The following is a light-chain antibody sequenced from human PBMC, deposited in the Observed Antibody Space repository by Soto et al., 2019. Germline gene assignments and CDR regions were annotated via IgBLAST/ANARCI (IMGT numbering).Light chain of an antibody. J-gene: IGLJ2*01. Sequence: QSVLTQPPSASGTPGQTVTISCSGSSSNIGSNSVKWYQQLPGTAPKLLIYVSNQRPSGVPDRISGSKSGTSASLAISGLQSEDEADYYCAAWDDSLNGLVFGGGTKLTVL. V-gene: IGLV1-44*01. CDR2: VSN. CDR1: SSNIGSNS. CDR3: AAWDDSLNGLV.